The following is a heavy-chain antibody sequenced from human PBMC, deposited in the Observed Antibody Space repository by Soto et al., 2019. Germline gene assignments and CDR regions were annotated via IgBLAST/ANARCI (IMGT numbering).Heavy chain of an antibody. CDR3: TTYATGWPGIDAY. D-gene: IGHD6-19*01. CDR2: IKSKSNGETT. CDR1: GFTFSNAW. J-gene: IGHJ4*02. V-gene: IGHV3-15*01. Sequence: EVQLVESGGGVVKPGGSLRLSCAGSGFTFSNAWMTWVRQAPGKGLEWVDRIKSKSNGETTDYAAPVKGRFTISRDDSKNTLYLEMSGLKPEDTAVYYCTTYATGWPGIDAYWGQGTLVTASS.